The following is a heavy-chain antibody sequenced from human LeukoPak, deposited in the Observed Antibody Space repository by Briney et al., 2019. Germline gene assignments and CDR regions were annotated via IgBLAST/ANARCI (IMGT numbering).Heavy chain of an antibody. CDR2: ISGSGGST. J-gene: IGHJ4*02. CDR1: GFTFSSYA. D-gene: IGHD3-22*01. CDR3: AKDWHGSGYSYFDY. V-gene: IGHV3-23*01. Sequence: PGGSLRLSCAASGFTFSSYAMNWVRQAPGKGLEWVSAISGSGGSTYYADSVKGRFTISRDNSKSTLYLQINNLSAEDAAVYYCAKDWHGSGYSYFDYWGQGTQVAVSS.